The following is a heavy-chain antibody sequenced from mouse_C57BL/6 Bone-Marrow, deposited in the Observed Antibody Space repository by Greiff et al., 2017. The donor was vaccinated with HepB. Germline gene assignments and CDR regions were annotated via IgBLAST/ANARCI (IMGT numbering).Heavy chain of an antibody. CDR1: GFTFSDAW. D-gene: IGHD1-1*01. CDR3: TRGSSLYAMDY. V-gene: IGHV6-6*01. Sequence: EVKVVESGGGLVQPGGSMKLSCAASGFTFSDAWMDWVRQSPEKGLEWVAEIRNKANNHATYYAESVKGRFTISRDDSKSSVYLQMNSLRAEDTGIYYCTRGSSLYAMDYWGQGTSVTVSS. CDR2: IRNKANNHAT. J-gene: IGHJ4*01.